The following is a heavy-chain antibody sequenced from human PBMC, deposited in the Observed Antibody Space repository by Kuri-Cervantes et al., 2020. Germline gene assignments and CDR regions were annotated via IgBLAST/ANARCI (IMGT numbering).Heavy chain of an antibody. V-gene: IGHV3-53*01. J-gene: IGHJ5*02. D-gene: IGHD2-15*01. CDR1: GFTVSTNY. CDR3: ARGVVVAVTLGWFDP. Sequence: GESLKICCAASGFTVSTNYMSWVRQAPGKGLEWVSVIYSGGSTYYADSVKGRFTISRDNSKNTQYLQINSLKAEDTAVYYCARGVVVAVTLGWFDPWGQETLVTVSS. CDR2: IYSGGST.